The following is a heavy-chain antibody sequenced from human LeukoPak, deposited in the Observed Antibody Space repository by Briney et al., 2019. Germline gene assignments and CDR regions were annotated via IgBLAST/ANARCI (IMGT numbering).Heavy chain of an antibody. J-gene: IGHJ4*02. D-gene: IGHD3-16*01. CDR2: ISYDGITK. V-gene: IGHV3-30*03. Sequence: GGSLRLSCVASGFSFSDYGMHWVRQAPGKGLEWMAVISYDGITKKYADSVQGRFTISRDNSKNTVQLEMNSLRVEDTAVYYCARVGGSSNFDYWGQGTLVTVSS. CDR3: ARVGGSSNFDY. CDR1: GFSFSDYG.